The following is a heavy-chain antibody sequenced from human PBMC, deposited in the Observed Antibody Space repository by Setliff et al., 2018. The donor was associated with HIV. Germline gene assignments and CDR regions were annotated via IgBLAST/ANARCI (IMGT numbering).Heavy chain of an antibody. CDR1: GYTFTTYG. CDR2: INSYNGNT. J-gene: IGHJ6*02. D-gene: IGHD3-10*01. CDR3: SRSGVPPYYYYGMDV. V-gene: IGHV1-18*04. Sequence: ASVKVSCKASGYTFTTYGVNWVRQAPGQGLEWMGWINSYNGNTKFAQKFQGRVTMTTDTSTTTAFMELRSLKADDTGIYYCSRSGVPPYYYYGMDVWGQVTTVTVSS.